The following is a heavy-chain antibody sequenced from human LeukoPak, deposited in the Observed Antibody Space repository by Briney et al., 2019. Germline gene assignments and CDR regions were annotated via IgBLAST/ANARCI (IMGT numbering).Heavy chain of an antibody. V-gene: IGHV3-23*01. J-gene: IGHJ6*02. Sequence: GGSLRLSCAASGFTFSSYAMSWVRQAPGKGLEWVSAISGSGGSTYYADSVKGRFTISRDNSKNTLYLQMNSLRAEDTAVYYCAKAGGYCSGGSCYSDYYYGMDVWGQGTLVTVSS. D-gene: IGHD2-15*01. CDR1: GFTFSSYA. CDR3: AKAGGYCSGGSCYSDYYYGMDV. CDR2: ISGSGGST.